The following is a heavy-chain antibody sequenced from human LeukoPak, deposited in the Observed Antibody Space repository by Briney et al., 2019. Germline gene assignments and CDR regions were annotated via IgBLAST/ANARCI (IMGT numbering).Heavy chain of an antibody. Sequence: PSGTLSLTCAVSRGSISSSNWWSWFRQPPGKGLEGTGEIYHSGGTNYNPPLKSGGTTSVEKSTNHFSLKQTSGTPAAPALFYFARDVGDGYNTLGYWGKGTLVTVS. D-gene: IGHD5-24*01. CDR2: IYHSGGT. CDR1: RGSISSSNW. J-gene: IGHJ4*02. V-gene: IGHV4-4*02. CDR3: ARDVGDGYNTLGY.